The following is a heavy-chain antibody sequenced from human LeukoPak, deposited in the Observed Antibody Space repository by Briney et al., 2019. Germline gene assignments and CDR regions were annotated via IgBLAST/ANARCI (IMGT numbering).Heavy chain of an antibody. J-gene: IGHJ4*02. V-gene: IGHV1-2*06. CDR3: ARDFDGCSGGSCKGD. CDR2: INPNSGGT. D-gene: IGHD2-15*01. CDR1: GYTFTGYY. Sequence: GASVKVSCKASGYTFTGYYMHWVRQAPGQGLEWMGRINPNSGGTNYAQKFQGRVTMTRDTSISTAYMELSRLRSDDTAVYYCARDFDGCSGGSCKGDWGQGTLVTVSS.